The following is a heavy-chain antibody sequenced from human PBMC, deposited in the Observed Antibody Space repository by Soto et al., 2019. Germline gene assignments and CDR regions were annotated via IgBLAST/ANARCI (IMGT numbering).Heavy chain of an antibody. CDR2: MNPNSGNT. CDR3: ARRSIAARRFDP. V-gene: IGHV1-8*01. Sequence: ASVKVSCKASGYTFTSYDINWVRQATGQGLEWMGWMNPNSGNTGYAQKFQGRVTMTRNTSISTAYMELSSLRSEDTAVYYCARRSIAARRFDPWGQGTLVTVSS. J-gene: IGHJ5*02. D-gene: IGHD6-6*01. CDR1: GYTFTSYD.